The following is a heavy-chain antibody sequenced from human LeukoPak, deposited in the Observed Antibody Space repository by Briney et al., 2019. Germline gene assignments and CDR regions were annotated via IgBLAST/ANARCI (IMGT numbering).Heavy chain of an antibody. D-gene: IGHD1-1*01. CDR2: ISWNSETI. Sequence: PGGSLNLSCAASGFSFDEYVMHWVRQVPGKGLEWVAGISWNSETIAYTDSVRGRFTVSRDNAKNALYLQMHSLRSEDTAFYYCVKEGRWPQLRLVGYFDYWGQGILVAVSS. CDR1: GFSFDEYV. CDR3: VKEGRWPQLRLVGYFDY. J-gene: IGHJ4*02. V-gene: IGHV3-9*01.